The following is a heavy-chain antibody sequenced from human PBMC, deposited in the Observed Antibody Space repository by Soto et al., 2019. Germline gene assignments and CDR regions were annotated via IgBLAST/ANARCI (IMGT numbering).Heavy chain of an antibody. CDR3: AVRAGYYVSSGYFDY. J-gene: IGHJ4*02. Sequence: EVQLVESGGGLVQPGGSLRLSCAASGFTFSSYWMHWVRQAPGKGLVWVSRINSDGSSTSYAHSVKSRCTISRDNAKTTLYLHMTSRRADDTAVYSCAVRAGYYVSSGYFDYWGQGPLVTVSS. D-gene: IGHD3-22*01. CDR2: INSDGSST. V-gene: IGHV3-74*01. CDR1: GFTFSSYW.